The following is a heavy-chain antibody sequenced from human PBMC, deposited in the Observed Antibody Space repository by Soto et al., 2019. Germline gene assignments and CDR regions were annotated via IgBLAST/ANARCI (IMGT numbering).Heavy chain of an antibody. CDR1: GFTFDDSA. CDR2: IGSNSGGI. CDR3: AKGLSEGYFDY. J-gene: IGHJ4*02. Sequence: DVQLVESGGGLVQPGRSLRLSCAASGFTFDDSAMHWVRQPPGKGLEWVSGIGSNSGGIGYADSVKGRFTISRDNAKNSLYLQMNSPRAEDTALYYCAKGLSEGYFDYWGQGTLVTVSS. V-gene: IGHV3-9*01.